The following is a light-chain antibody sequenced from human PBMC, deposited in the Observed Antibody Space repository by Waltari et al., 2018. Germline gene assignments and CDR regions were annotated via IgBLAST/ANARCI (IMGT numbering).Light chain of an antibody. CDR2: YAN. CDR3: QQGKTAPYS. J-gene: IGKJ2*03. CDR1: HDISIY. Sequence: DIQMSQSPSSLSASVGDRVTITCRASHDISIYLDWYQQKPGKAPKLLIYYANNLPSGVPPRFSGSGSGTEFSLTISSLQPEDFATYYCQQGKTAPYSFGQGTEVEIK. V-gene: IGKV1-17*01.